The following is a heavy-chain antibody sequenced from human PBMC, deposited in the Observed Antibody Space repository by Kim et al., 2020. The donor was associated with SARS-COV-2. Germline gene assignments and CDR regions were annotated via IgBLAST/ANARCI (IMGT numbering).Heavy chain of an antibody. CDR3: ARTYCSGGSCYYYYYGMD. J-gene: IGHJ6*01. CDR1: GGSFSGYY. Sequence: SETLSLTCAVYGGSFSGYYWSWIRQPPGKGLEWIGEINHSGSTNYNPSLKSRVTISVDTSKNQFSLKLSSVTAADTAVYYCARTYCSGGSCYYYYYGMD. D-gene: IGHD2-15*01. CDR2: INHSGST. V-gene: IGHV4-34*01.